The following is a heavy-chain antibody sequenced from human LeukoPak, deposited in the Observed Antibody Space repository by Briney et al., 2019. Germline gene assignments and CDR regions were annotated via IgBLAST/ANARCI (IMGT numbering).Heavy chain of an antibody. V-gene: IGHV3-23*01. D-gene: IGHD6-6*01. CDR3: ATGFVLGY. Sequence: PGGSLRVSSAASGVTFSNYAMSWVRQAPGKGLEWVSGISGSGASTYYADSVKGRFTISRDNSKNTLYLQIKSLRAEDTAVYYCATGFVLGYWGQGTLVTVSS. CDR2: ISGSGAST. CDR1: GVTFSNYA. J-gene: IGHJ4*02.